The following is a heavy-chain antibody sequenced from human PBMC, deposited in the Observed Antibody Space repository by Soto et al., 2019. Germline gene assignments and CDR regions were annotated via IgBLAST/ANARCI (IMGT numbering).Heavy chain of an antibody. J-gene: IGHJ1*01. Sequence: QVQLVQSGAEVKKPEASVKVSCKASGYTFTNYGISWVRQAPGQGPEWMGWISGYNGNTKYAQKLQGRVTMTTDTSTGTAYMDLRSLRSDDTAVYFCARGGSSWSAEYYQHWGQGTLVIVSS. V-gene: IGHV1-18*01. D-gene: IGHD6-13*01. CDR1: GYTFTNYG. CDR2: ISGYNGNT. CDR3: ARGGSSWSAEYYQH.